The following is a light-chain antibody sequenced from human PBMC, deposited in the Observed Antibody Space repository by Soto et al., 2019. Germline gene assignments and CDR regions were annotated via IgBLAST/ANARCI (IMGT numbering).Light chain of an antibody. Sequence: QFVLTQPASVSGSPGQSITISCTGTSSDFGGYNYVSWYQQHPGKAPKLMIYQVSNRPSGVSNRFSGSKSGNTDSLTFSGVRAEDEADYSCRSYTSSSTYVFGTGTK. CDR2: QVS. CDR3: RSYTSSSTYV. V-gene: IGLV2-14*01. CDR1: SSDFGGYNY. J-gene: IGLJ1*01.